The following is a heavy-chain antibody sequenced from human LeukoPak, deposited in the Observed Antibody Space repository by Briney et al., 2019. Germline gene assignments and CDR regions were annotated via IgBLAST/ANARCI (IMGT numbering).Heavy chain of an antibody. CDR2: IYNSGST. CDR1: GGSISSYY. Sequence: PSETLSLTCTVSGGSISSYYWSWIRQPAGKGLGWIGRIYNSGSTNYNPSLKSRVTMSVDTSKNQFSLKLRSVSAADTAVYYCAREDIVATIDYWGQGTLVTVSS. V-gene: IGHV4-4*07. D-gene: IGHD5-12*01. J-gene: IGHJ4*02. CDR3: AREDIVATIDY.